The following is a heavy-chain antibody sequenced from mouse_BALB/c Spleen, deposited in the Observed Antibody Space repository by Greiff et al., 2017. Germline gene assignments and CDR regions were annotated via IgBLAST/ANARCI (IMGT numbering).Heavy chain of an antibody. D-gene: IGHD6-2*01. CDR2: ISYDGSN. J-gene: IGHJ2*01. V-gene: IGHV3-6*02. CDR1: GYSITSGYY. Sequence: EVKLMESGPGLVKPSQSLSLTCSVTGYSITSGYYWNWIRQFPGNKLEWMGYISYDGSNNYNPSLKNRISITRDTSKNQFFLKLNSVTTEDTATYYCARDLFPYSYWGQGTTLTVSS. CDR3: ARDLFPYSY.